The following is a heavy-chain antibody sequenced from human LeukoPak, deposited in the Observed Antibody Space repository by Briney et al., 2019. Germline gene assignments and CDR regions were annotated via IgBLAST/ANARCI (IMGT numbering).Heavy chain of an antibody. CDR3: ARSYGSGYYYSQGHLGY. J-gene: IGHJ4*02. D-gene: IGHD3-22*01. Sequence: KPGESLRVSCTGSGYIFSSYWMGWVRQRPGKGLEWVGIIYPGDCDTIYSQSVKGRVTISGDKDKNTAYLQGNSLKTSDTAMYYCARSYGSGYYYSQGHLGYWGQGTLVTVSS. CDR1: GYIFSSYW. V-gene: IGHV5-51*03. CDR2: IYPGDCDT.